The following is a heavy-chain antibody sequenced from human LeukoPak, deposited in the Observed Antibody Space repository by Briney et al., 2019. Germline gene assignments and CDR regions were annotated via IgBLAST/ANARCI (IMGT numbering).Heavy chain of an antibody. CDR2: ISYDGSNK. CDR3: ARDTHYYYDSSGYLLL. V-gene: IGHV3-30*04. D-gene: IGHD3-22*01. Sequence: GGSRRLACAAAGFTFSSYAMHWVRQAPGKGLEWVAVISYDGSNKYYADSVKGRFTISRDNSKNTLYLQMDSLRAGDTAVYYCARDTHYYYDSSGYLLLGGQGTLVTVPS. J-gene: IGHJ4*02. CDR1: GFTFSSYA.